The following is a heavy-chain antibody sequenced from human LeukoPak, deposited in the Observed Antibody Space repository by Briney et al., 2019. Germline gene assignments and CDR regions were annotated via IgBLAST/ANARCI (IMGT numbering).Heavy chain of an antibody. CDR3: ARNHPRRKDSSGYYVDY. CDR2: IYPGDSDT. J-gene: IGHJ4*02. V-gene: IGHV5-51*01. Sequence: GESLKISCKGSGYSFTSYWIGWVRQMPGKGLEWMGIIYPGDSDTRYSPSFQGQVTISADKSISTAYLQWSSLKASDTAMYYCARNHPRRKDSSGYYVDYWGQGTLVTVSS. CDR1: GYSFTSYW. D-gene: IGHD3-22*01.